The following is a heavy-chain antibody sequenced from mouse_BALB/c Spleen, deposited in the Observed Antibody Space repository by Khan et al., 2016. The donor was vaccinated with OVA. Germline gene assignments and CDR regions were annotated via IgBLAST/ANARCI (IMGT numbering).Heavy chain of an antibody. D-gene: IGHD4-1*01. CDR2: IYPGRDST. CDR1: GYTFTDYV. J-gene: IGHJ3*01. V-gene: IGHV1-77*01. CDR3: ARAGWDVFAY. Sequence: QVQLQQSGPELVKPGASVKMSCKASGYTFTDYVMNWVKQRNGQGLEWIGQIYPGRDSTYYNEKFKGKATLNADRYSSTAYMQLSNLTSEDSAVXFCARAGWDVFAYWGQGTLVTVSA.